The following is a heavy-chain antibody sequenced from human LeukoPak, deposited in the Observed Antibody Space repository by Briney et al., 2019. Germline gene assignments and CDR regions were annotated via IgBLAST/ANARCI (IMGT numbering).Heavy chain of an antibody. D-gene: IGHD3-9*01. J-gene: IGHJ3*02. Sequence: GESLKISCKASGYSFTAYWIGWVRQMPGKGLEWMGIIYPGDSETRYSPSLQGQVTISAVQSINTAYLQWTSLKAPDTAIYYCARQRSFDSPHGAFDIWGQGTMVTVSS. CDR1: GYSFTAYW. CDR3: ARQRSFDSPHGAFDI. CDR2: IYPGDSET. V-gene: IGHV5-51*01.